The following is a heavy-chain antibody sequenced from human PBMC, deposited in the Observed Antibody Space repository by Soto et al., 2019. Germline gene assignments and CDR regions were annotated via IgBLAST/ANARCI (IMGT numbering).Heavy chain of an antibody. J-gene: IGHJ6*02. CDR1: GFTFSSYG. CDR2: IWYDGSNK. CDR3: ARDPALWFGELAYYDGMDV. Sequence: QVQLVESGGGVVQPGRSLRLSCAASGFTFSSYGMHWVRQAPGKGLEWVAVIWYDGSNKYYADSMKGRFTISKDNCKNTMYLKMNRLRAEDTAVYYCARDPALWFGELAYYDGMDVWGQGATVA. D-gene: IGHD3-10*01. V-gene: IGHV3-33*01.